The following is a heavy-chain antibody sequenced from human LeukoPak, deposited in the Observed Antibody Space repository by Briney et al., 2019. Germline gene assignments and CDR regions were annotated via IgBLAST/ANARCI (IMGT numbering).Heavy chain of an antibody. CDR3: ARDGKNYDILTGYYAEYHFDY. Sequence: GGSLRLSCAASGFTFSSYGIHWVRQAPGKGLEWVAVIWYDGSNKYYADSVKGRFTISRDNSKSTLYLQMNSLRAEDTAVYYCARDGKNYDILTGYYAEYHFDYWGQGTLVTVSS. V-gene: IGHV3-33*01. CDR2: IWYDGSNK. CDR1: GFTFSSYG. J-gene: IGHJ4*02. D-gene: IGHD3-9*01.